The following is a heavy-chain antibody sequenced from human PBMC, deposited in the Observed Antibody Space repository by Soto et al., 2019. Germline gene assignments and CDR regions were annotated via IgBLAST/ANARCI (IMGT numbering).Heavy chain of an antibody. CDR3: ARWAEYYYDSSGGGDAFDI. V-gene: IGHV4-59*01. J-gene: IGHJ3*02. Sequence: PSETLSLTCTVSGGSISSYYWSWIRQPPGKGLEWIGYIYYSGSTNYSPSLKSRVTISVDTSKNQFSLKLSSVTAADTAVYYCARWAEYYYDSSGGGDAFDIWGQGTMVTVSS. D-gene: IGHD3-22*01. CDR2: IYYSGST. CDR1: GGSISSYY.